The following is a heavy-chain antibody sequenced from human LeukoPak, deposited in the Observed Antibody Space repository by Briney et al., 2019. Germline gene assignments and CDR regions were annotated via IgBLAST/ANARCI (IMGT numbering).Heavy chain of an antibody. CDR2: IYTSGST. V-gene: IGHV4-4*09. CDR3: ARNYCRSTTCQNWFDP. D-gene: IGHD2-2*01. J-gene: IGHJ5*02. Sequence: PSETLSLICTVSGDSMTFYYWSWIRQPPGKGLEWIGYIYTSGSTNYNPSHKSRVTIAVDTSKNQFSLKLSSVTAADTAVYYCARNYCRSTTCQNWFDPWGQGTLVTVSS. CDR1: GDSMTFYY.